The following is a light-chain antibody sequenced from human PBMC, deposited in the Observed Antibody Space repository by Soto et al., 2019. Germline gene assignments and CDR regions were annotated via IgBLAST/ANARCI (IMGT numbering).Light chain of an antibody. V-gene: IGKV3-15*01. CDR2: RAS. Sequence: DILMTQSPATLPLSPGGSATLSCRASQSVSSHLAWDQQKPGQAPRLLIQRASTRATGSPARFSGSGSGTEFTLTISSLHSEDVAVDFCQQYNNWPGTFGQGTKVLIK. CDR3: QQYNNWPGT. CDR1: QSVSSH. J-gene: IGKJ1*01.